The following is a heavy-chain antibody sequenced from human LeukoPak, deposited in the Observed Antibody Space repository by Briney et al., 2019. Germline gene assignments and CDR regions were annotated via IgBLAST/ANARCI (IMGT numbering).Heavy chain of an antibody. J-gene: IGHJ4*01. D-gene: IGHD2-8*01. V-gene: IGHV3-23*01. CDR1: GFTFSSYA. Sequence: VGSLRLSCAASGFTFSSYAMSWVRQAPGKGLEWVSAISGSGGDTYDADSVKGRFTISRDNSRDTLYLQMNSLRAEDTAVYYCAKDTSIGRYCTNGICSPFDYSGPGTLVTVSS. CDR3: AKDTSIGRYCTNGICSPFDY. CDR2: ISGSGGDT.